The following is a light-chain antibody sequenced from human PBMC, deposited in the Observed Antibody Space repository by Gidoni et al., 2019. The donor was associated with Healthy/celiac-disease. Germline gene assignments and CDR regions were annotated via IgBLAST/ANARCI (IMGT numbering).Light chain of an antibody. Sequence: QSVLTQPPSVSGPPGQSVTISCTGSSSNIGAGYDVHWYQQLPGTAPKLLIYGNSKRPSGVPDRFSGSKSGTSASLAITGLQAEDEADYYCQSYDSSLSGWVFGGGTKLTVL. CDR2: GNS. CDR3: QSYDSSLSGWV. CDR1: SSNIGAGYD. J-gene: IGLJ3*02. V-gene: IGLV1-40*01.